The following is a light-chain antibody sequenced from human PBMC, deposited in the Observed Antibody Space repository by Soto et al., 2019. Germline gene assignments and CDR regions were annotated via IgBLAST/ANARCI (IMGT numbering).Light chain of an antibody. CDR3: QQYNNWPPIT. Sequence: ETVMTQSPATLSLSPGEGATLSCRASHSVGSNLAWNQRKPGQAPRLLIYGASTRATGIPARFSGSGSGTEFTLTISSLQSEDFAVYYCQQYNNWPPITFGQGTRLQIK. V-gene: IGKV3-15*01. J-gene: IGKJ5*01. CDR1: HSVGSN. CDR2: GAS.